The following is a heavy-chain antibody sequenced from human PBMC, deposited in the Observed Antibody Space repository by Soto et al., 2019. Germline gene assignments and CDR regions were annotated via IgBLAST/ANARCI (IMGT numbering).Heavy chain of an antibody. Sequence: GGSLRLSCAASGFTFSSYAMSWVRQAPGKGLEWVSAISGSGGSTYYADSVKGRFTISRDNSKNTLYLQMNSLRAEDTAVYYFAKDFGYCSGGSCRIFDYWGQGTLVTVSS. CDR2: ISGSGGST. CDR1: GFTFSSYA. J-gene: IGHJ4*02. CDR3: AKDFGYCSGGSCRIFDY. V-gene: IGHV3-23*01. D-gene: IGHD2-15*01.